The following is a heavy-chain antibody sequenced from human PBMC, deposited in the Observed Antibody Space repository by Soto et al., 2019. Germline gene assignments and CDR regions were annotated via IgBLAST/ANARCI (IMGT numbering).Heavy chain of an antibody. D-gene: IGHD3-16*02. J-gene: IGHJ6*03. CDR2: IYYSGST. V-gene: IGHV4-31*03. CDR1: GGSISSGGYY. Sequence: PSETLSLTCTVSGGSISSGGYYWSWIRQHPGKGLEWIGYIYYSGSTYYNPSLKSRVTISVDTSKNQFSLKLSSVTAADTAVYYCARVTITFGGVIDPYPEIVHYYYYYMDVWGKGTTVTVSS. CDR3: ARVTITFGGVIDPYPEIVHYYYYYMDV.